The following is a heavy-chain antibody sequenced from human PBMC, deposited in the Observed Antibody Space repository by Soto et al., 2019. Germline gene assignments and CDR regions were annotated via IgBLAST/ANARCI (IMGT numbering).Heavy chain of an antibody. D-gene: IGHD6-25*01. J-gene: IGHJ4*02. CDR1: GFTFSSYG. Sequence: QVQLVESGGGVVQPGRSLRLSCAASGFTFSSYGMHWVRQAPGKGLEWVAVIWYDGSNKYYADSVKGRFTISRDNSKNTLYLQMNSLRAEDTAVYYGARDNGYSSASMGYWGQGTLVTVSS. CDR2: IWYDGSNK. CDR3: ARDNGYSSASMGY. V-gene: IGHV3-33*01.